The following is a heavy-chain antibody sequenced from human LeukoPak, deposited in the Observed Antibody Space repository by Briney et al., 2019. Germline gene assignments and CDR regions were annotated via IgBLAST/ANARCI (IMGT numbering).Heavy chain of an antibody. D-gene: IGHD6-19*01. Sequence: GGSLRLSCATSGLTFSDYYMSWIRQAPGKGLEWISYISSNGRTIYYADSVMGRFTISRDNARKSVYLQMNSLRAEDTAIYYCARTQQWLVSGFDPWGQGTLVTVSS. CDR1: GLTFSDYY. V-gene: IGHV3-11*01. CDR3: ARTQQWLVSGFDP. CDR2: ISSNGRTI. J-gene: IGHJ5*02.